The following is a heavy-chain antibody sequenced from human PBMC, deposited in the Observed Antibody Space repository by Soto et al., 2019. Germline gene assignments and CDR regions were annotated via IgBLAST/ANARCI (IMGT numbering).Heavy chain of an antibody. CDR1: GGTFSSYA. CDR3: ASGNYDSSGYYWFDP. D-gene: IGHD3-22*01. J-gene: IGHJ5*02. Sequence: SVKVSCKASGGTFSSYAISWVRQAPGQGLEWMGGIIPIFGTANYAQKFQGRVTITADESTSTAYMELSSLRSEDTAVYYCASGNYDSSGYYWFDPWGQGTLVTVSS. V-gene: IGHV1-69*13. CDR2: IIPIFGTA.